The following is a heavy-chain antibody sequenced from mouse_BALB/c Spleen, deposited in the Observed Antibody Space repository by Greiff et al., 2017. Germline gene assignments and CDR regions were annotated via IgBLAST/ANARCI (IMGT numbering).Heavy chain of an antibody. CDR2: ISSGSSTI. Sequence: EVMLVESGGGLVQPGGSRKLSCAASGFTFSSFGMHWVRQAPEKGLEWVAYISSGSSTIYYADTVKGRFTISRDNPKNTLYLQMSSLKSEDTAMYYCARQGDDGYSLFAYWGQGTLVTVSA. CDR1: GFTFSSFG. J-gene: IGHJ3*01. D-gene: IGHD2-3*01. CDR3: ARQGDDGYSLFAY. V-gene: IGHV5-17*02.